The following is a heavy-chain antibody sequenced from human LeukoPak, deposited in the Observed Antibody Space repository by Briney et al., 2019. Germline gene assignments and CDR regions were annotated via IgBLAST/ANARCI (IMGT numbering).Heavy chain of an antibody. CDR1: GYTFTGYY. J-gene: IGHJ6*03. CDR2: INPNSGGT. Sequence: ASVKVSCKASGYTFTGYYMHWVRQAPGQGLEWMGWINPNSGGTSYAQKFQGRVTMTRDTSTSTVYMELSSLRSEDTAVYYCARDSGLRYFGDGDYEDYYYYMDVWGKGTTVTISS. V-gene: IGHV1-2*02. CDR3: ARDSGLRYFGDGDYEDYYYYMDV. D-gene: IGHD3-9*01.